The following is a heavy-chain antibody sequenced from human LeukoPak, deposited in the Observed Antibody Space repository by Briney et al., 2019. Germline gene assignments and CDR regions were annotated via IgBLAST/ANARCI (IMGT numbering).Heavy chain of an antibody. CDR3: AKDSPMRGSGYYF. CDR2: VIVSVGST. J-gene: IGHJ4*02. D-gene: IGHD3-22*01. V-gene: IGHV3-23*01. CDR1: GFTFIIYG. Sequence: GSLRLSCAPSGFTFIIYGMSCVRQAPGKGREWVSAVIVSVGSTYYADSVKGRFTISRDNSKKTLYLQMSSMRDENTAVYYCAKDSPMRGSGYYFWGQGTLVTVSS.